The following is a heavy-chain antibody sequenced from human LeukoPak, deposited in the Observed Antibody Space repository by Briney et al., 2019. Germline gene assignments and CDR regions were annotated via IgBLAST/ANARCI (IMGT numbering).Heavy chain of an antibody. Sequence: GGSLRLSCAASGFTVSSNYMSWVRQAPGKGLEWVSVIYSGGSTYYADSVKGRFTISRDNSKNTLYLPMNSLRAEDTAVYYCARDRRDNSGYYYYYHYMDVWGKGTTVTISS. V-gene: IGHV3-53*01. CDR1: GFTVSSNY. D-gene: IGHD3-22*01. CDR3: ARDRRDNSGYYYYYHYMDV. J-gene: IGHJ6*03. CDR2: IYSGGST.